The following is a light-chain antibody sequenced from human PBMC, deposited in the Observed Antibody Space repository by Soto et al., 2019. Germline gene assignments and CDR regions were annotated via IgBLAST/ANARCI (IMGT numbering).Light chain of an antibody. CDR1: QSISSS. J-gene: IGKJ1*01. CDR3: QQYNSDST. V-gene: IGKV1-5*03. CDR2: KAS. Sequence: DIQMTQSPSPLSASVGDRVTITCRASQSISSSLAWYQQKPGKAPKLLIYKASSLESEVPSRFSGSGSGTEFTLTINSLQPDDSATYYCQQYNSDSTFGQGTKVEIK.